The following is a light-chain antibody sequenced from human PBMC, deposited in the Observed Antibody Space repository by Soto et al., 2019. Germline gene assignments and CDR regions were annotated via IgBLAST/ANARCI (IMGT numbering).Light chain of an antibody. CDR1: SGDIGNYDV. Sequence: QSALTQPASMSGSPGESITISCSGSSGDIGNYDVVSWYQQFPGKVPKLIIYKVNERPSGISNRFSGSKSGNTASLTISGLQGEDEAHYFCCSYVGNSLVAFGGGTKVTVL. CDR2: KVN. V-gene: IGLV2-23*02. J-gene: IGLJ3*02. CDR3: CSYVGNSLVA.